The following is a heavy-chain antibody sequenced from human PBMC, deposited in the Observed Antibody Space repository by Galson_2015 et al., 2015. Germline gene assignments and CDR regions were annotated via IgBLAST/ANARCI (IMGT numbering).Heavy chain of an antibody. CDR3: AHRLGESSSSGKSHPFDY. Sequence: PALVKPTQTLTLTCTFSGFSLSTSGVGVGWIRQPPGKALEWLALIYWNDDKRYGPSLKSRLTITKDTSKNQVVLTMTNMDPVDTATYYCAHRLGESSSSGKSHPFDYWGQGTLVTVSS. V-gene: IGHV2-5*01. J-gene: IGHJ4*02. CDR1: GFSLSTSGVG. D-gene: IGHD2-15*01. CDR2: IYWNDDK.